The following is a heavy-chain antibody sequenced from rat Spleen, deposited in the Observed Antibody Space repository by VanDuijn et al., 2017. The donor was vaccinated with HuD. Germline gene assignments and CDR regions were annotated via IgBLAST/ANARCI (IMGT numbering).Heavy chain of an antibody. Sequence: EVQLQESGPGPVKVSESLSLTCSVTGHSITSSYTWNWLRKFPGKKMEWIGYIGYSGDTGYHPSLNSRISITRDTSKNQFFLQLNSVTSEDTATYYCARYRDSYGHVGIFDNWGQGVMVTVSS. J-gene: IGHJ2*01. CDR1: GHSITSSY. D-gene: IGHD1-12*01. CDR2: IGYSGDT. V-gene: IGHV3-1*01. CDR3: ARYRDSYGHVGIFDN.